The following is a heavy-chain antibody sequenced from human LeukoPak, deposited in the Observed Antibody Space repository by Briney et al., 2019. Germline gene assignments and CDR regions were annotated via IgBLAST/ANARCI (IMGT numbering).Heavy chain of an antibody. J-gene: IGHJ4*02. V-gene: IGHV4-39*01. Sequence: SETLSLTCTVSGGSISSSSYYWGWIRQPPGKGLEWIGSIYYSGSTYYNPSLKSRVTISVDTSKNQFSLKLSSVTAADTAVYYCARLGTGGYWGQGTLVTVSS. CDR1: GGSISSSSYY. D-gene: IGHD1-1*01. CDR2: IYYSGST. CDR3: ARLGTGGY.